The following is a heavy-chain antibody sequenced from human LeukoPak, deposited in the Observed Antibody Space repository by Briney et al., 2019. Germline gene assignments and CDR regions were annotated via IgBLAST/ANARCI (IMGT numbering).Heavy chain of an antibody. J-gene: IGHJ6*02. CDR1: GFTFSSYG. D-gene: IGHD4-17*01. Sequence: GGSLRLSCAASGFTFSSYGMHWVRQAPGKGLEWVAVICYDGSNKYYADSVKGRFTISRDNSKNTLYLQMNSLRAEDTAVYYCARDRSGYGDYYYYGMDVWGQGTTVTVSS. V-gene: IGHV3-33*01. CDR3: ARDRSGYGDYYYYGMDV. CDR2: ICYDGSNK.